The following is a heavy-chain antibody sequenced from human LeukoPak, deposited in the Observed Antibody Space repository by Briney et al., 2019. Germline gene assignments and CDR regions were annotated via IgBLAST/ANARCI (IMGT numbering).Heavy chain of an antibody. J-gene: IGHJ4*02. V-gene: IGHV3-23*01. CDR3: AKPAWGGTFDD. Sequence: GGSLRLSCAASGFSFSNYAISWVRQAPGKGLEWVSAISNSGGSTYYADSVKGRFTISGDNSKNTLYLQVDSLRAEDTAVYYCAKPAWGGTFDDWGQGTLVTVSS. D-gene: IGHD3-16*01. CDR1: GFSFSNYA. CDR2: ISNSGGST.